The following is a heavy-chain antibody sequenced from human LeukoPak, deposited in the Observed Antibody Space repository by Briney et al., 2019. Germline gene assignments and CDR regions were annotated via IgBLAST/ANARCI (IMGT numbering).Heavy chain of an antibody. CDR3: ARSDSSSWYFFGYFDY. Sequence: GGSLRLSCAASGFTFDDYAMHWVRQAPGKGLEWVSGISWNSGSIGYADSVKGRFTISRDNAKNSLYLQMNSLRAEDTALYYCARSDSSSWYFFGYFDYWGQGTLVTVSS. D-gene: IGHD6-13*01. CDR2: ISWNSGSI. V-gene: IGHV3-9*01. CDR1: GFTFDDYA. J-gene: IGHJ4*02.